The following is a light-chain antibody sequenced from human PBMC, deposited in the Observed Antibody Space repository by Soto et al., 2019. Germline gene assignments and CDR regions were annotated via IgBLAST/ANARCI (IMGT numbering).Light chain of an antibody. CDR2: SAS. CDR3: QKFNAAPLT. V-gene: IGKV1-27*01. CDR1: QDISVY. Sequence: DIQMTQSPSSLSASVGDRVTITCRASQDISVYLAWYQQKPGKVPKLLIYSASTLQSGVPSQFSGSGSGTDFTITISTLQPEDVATYYCQKFNAAPLTFGQGTRLEIK. J-gene: IGKJ5*01.